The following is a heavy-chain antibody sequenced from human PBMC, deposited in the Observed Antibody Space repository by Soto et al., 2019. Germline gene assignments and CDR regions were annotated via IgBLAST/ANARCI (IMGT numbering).Heavy chain of an antibody. CDR1: GGSISSNDYY. V-gene: IGHV4-39*01. CDR3: ARHRAGASSQRSFDY. CDR2: IYYSGTT. Sequence: SETLSLTCTVFGGSISSNDYYWDWIRQSPGKGLEWIGSIYYSGTTYYNPSLKSRVSMSVDTSRNQFSLKLSSVTAADTAVYFCARHRAGASSQRSFDYWGQGPQVTVS. D-gene: IGHD1-26*01. J-gene: IGHJ4*02.